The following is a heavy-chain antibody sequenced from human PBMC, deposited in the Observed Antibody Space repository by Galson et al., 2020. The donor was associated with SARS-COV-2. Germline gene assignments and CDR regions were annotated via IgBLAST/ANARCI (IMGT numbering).Heavy chain of an antibody. CDR2: ISGSGVNT. V-gene: IGHV3-23*01. J-gene: IGHJ6*02. CDR3: AKSDSYYNYFYGLDV. CDR1: GITFNSYA. Sequence: GSLRLSCAVSGITFNSYAMSWVRQAPGKGLEWVSGISGSGVNTYYADSVKGRFTISRDNSENTLYLQVNSLRVEDTAVYYCAKSDSYYNYFYGLDVWGQGTTVTVSS.